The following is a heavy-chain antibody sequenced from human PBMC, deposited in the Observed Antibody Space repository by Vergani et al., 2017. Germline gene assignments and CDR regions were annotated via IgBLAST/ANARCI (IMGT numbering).Heavy chain of an antibody. D-gene: IGHD5-24*01. CDR1: GFTFSRYA. Sequence: QVQLVESGGGVVQPGRSLRLSCAASGFTFSRYAMHWVRQAPGTGLEWVAVISYDGSNKYYADSVKGRFTISRDNSKNTLYLQMNSLRAEDTAVYYCARASGWLQPRHYFDYWGQGTLVTVSS. J-gene: IGHJ4*02. V-gene: IGHV3-30-3*01. CDR3: ARASGWLQPRHYFDY. CDR2: ISYDGSNK.